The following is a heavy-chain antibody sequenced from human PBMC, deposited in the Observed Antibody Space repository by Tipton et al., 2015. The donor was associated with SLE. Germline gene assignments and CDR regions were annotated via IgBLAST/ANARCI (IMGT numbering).Heavy chain of an antibody. CDR3: ARGGTGYSSSWYGGY. V-gene: IGHV4-34*01. CDR2: SDQRGST. D-gene: IGHD6-13*01. J-gene: IGHJ4*02. CDR1: GASFSANY. Sequence: TLSLTCAVSGASFSANYWGWIRQPPGKGLEWIGESDQRGSTNYNPSLKSRVTISLDTSRNQFSLKLTSVTAADTAVYYCARGGTGYSSSWYGGYWGQGTLVTVSS.